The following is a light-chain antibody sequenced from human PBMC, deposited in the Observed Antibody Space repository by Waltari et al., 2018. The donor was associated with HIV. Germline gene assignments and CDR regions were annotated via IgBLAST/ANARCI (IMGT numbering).Light chain of an antibody. J-gene: IGLJ1*01. CDR3: HAYDSNLRGATV. CDR2: GNS. Sequence: QSVLTQPPSVSGAPGRRVTISCTGSSSNIWAGYDVHWYQQLPGTAPKVLIDGNSKRPPVVPPRFPGSKFAPSASLAITGLQAEDEADYYCHAYDSNLRGATVFGTGTKVTVL. V-gene: IGLV1-40*01. CDR1: SSNIWAGYD.